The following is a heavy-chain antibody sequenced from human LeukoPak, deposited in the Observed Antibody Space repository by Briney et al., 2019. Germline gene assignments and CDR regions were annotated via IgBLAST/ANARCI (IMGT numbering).Heavy chain of an antibody. D-gene: IGHD5-12*01. V-gene: IGHV3-33*01. CDR3: ARDRGLYSGYDLSYFDY. Sequence: PGGSLRLSCAASGFTFSSYGMHGVRQAPGKGLEWVAVTWYDGSNKYYADSVKGRFTISRDNSKNTLYLQMNSLRAEDTAVYYCARDRGLYSGYDLSYFDYWGQGTLVTVSS. J-gene: IGHJ4*02. CDR2: TWYDGSNK. CDR1: GFTFSSYG.